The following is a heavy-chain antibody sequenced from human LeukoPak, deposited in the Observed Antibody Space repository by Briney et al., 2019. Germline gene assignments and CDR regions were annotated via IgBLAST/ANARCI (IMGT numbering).Heavy chain of an antibody. V-gene: IGHV1-18*01. Sequence: ASVKVSCKVSGYTLTELSMHWVRQAPGQGLEWMGWISAYNGNTNYAQKLQGRVTMTTDTSTSTAYMELRSLRSDDTAVYYCARPYSKGFDPWGQGTLVTVSS. J-gene: IGHJ5*02. CDR2: ISAYNGNT. D-gene: IGHD4-11*01. CDR3: ARPYSKGFDP. CDR1: GYTLTELS.